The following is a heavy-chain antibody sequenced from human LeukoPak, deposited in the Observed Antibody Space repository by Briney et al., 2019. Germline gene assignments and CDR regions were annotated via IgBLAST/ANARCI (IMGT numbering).Heavy chain of an antibody. CDR3: AGGVPAAMAFDY. CDR2: IYYSGST. CDR1: GGSISSYY. Sequence: PSETLSLTCTVSGGSISSYYWSWIRQPPGKGLEWIGYIYYSGSTNYNPSLKSRVTISVDTSKNQFSLKLSSVTAADTAVYYRAGGVPAAMAFDYWGQGTLVTVSS. D-gene: IGHD2-2*01. J-gene: IGHJ4*02. V-gene: IGHV4-59*01.